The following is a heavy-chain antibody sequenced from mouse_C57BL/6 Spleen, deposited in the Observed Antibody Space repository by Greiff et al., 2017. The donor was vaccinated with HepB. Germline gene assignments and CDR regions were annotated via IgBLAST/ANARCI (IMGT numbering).Heavy chain of an antibody. CDR1: GYSITSGYY. CDR3: ARALYSSGYGWFAY. V-gene: IGHV3-6*01. Sequence: EVQLQQSGPGLVKPSQSLSLTCSVTGYSITSGYYWNWIRQFPGNKLEWMGYISYDGSNNYNPSLKNRISITRDTSKNQFFLKLHSVTTEDTATYYCARALYSSGYGWFAYWGQGTLVTVSA. D-gene: IGHD3-2*02. J-gene: IGHJ3*01. CDR2: ISYDGSN.